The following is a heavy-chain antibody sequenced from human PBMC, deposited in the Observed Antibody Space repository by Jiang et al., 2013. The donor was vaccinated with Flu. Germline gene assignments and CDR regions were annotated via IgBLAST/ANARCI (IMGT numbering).Heavy chain of an antibody. CDR3: ARFPLGGDGYNF. D-gene: IGHD5-24*01. CDR1: GYSFTSFW. V-gene: IGHV5-10-1*01. Sequence: GAEVKKPGESLRISCKGSGYSFTSFWITWVRQMPGKGLEWMGRIDPSDSNTNYSPSFQGHVTFSADKSITTAYLHWSSLKASDTAMYYCARFPLGGDGYNFWGQGTLVTVSS. J-gene: IGHJ4*02. CDR2: IDPSDSNT.